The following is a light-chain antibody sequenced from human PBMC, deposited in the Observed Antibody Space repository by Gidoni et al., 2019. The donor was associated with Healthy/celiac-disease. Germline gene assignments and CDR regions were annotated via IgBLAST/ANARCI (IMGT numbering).Light chain of an antibody. CDR1: QSVSSN. J-gene: IGKJ2*01. Sequence: EIVMTQSPATLSVSPGERATLTCRASQSVSSNLAWYQQKPGQAPRLLIYGASPRATGIPARFSGSGSWTEFTLPISSLLSADFAVYYCQQYNNWPPMYTFGQGTKLEIK. CDR3: QQYNNWPPMYT. CDR2: GAS. V-gene: IGKV3-15*01.